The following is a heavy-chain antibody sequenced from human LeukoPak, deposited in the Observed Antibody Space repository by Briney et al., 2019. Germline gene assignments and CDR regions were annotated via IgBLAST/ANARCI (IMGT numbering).Heavy chain of an antibody. Sequence: RASETLSLTCTVSGGSLSSYYWSWIRQPAGKGLEWIGRIYTSGSTNYNPSLKSRVTMSVDTSKNQFSLKLSSVTGADTAVYYCARDSAYYYDSSGHYQLDDAFDIWGQGTMVTVSS. CDR1: GGSLSSYY. CDR2: IYTSGST. D-gene: IGHD3-22*01. J-gene: IGHJ3*02. CDR3: ARDSAYYYDSSGHYQLDDAFDI. V-gene: IGHV4-4*07.